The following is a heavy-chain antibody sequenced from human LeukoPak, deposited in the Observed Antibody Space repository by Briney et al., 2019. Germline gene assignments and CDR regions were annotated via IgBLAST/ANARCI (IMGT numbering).Heavy chain of an antibody. J-gene: IGHJ6*02. CDR3: ARDRSEYYYYAMDV. V-gene: IGHV3-30-3*01. CDR1: GLTFSIYS. CDR2: VSYDGTNK. Sequence: GGSLRLSCAASGLTFSIYSMHWVRQAPGKGLEWVAVVSYDGTNKYYADSVKGRFTISRDNSENTLYLQMSSLRVEDTAVYYCARDRSEYYYYAMDVWGQGATVTVSS.